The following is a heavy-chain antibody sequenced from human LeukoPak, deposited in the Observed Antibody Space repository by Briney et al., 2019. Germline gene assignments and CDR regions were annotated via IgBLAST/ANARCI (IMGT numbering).Heavy chain of an antibody. V-gene: IGHV1-24*01. J-gene: IGHJ4*02. D-gene: IGHD6-19*01. Sequence: ASVKVSCKVSGYTLTELSMHWVRQAPGKGLEWMGGFDPEDGETIYAQKFQGRVTMTEDTSTDTAYMELSSLRSEDTAVYYCATGDQWLGHFDYWGQGTLVTVSS. CDR2: FDPEDGET. CDR1: GYTLTELS. CDR3: ATGDQWLGHFDY.